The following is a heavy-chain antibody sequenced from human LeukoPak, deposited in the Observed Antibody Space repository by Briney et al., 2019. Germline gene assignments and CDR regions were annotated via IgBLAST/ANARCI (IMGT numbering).Heavy chain of an antibody. V-gene: IGHV4-39*01. CDR2: IFHSGKT. J-gene: IGHJ4*02. D-gene: IGHD2-2*01. CDR3: ARHCSTLTCPFDY. Sequence: SETLSLTCTVSGDSITSNTYYWGWIRQSPGKGLEWIGSIFHSGKTYYNPSLESRITISVDTSKNQFSLKVNSVTAADTAVFYCARHCSTLTCPFDYWGQGALVTVSS. CDR1: GDSITSNTYY.